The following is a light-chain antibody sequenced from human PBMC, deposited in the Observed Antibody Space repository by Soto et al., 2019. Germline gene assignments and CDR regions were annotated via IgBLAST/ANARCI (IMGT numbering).Light chain of an antibody. CDR2: EAS. Sequence: QSVLTQPASVSGSPGQSITISCTGTSRDVGSHNLVSWYQHFPGEVPKLIIFEASKRPSGVSTRFSGYKSGSTASLTISGLQAEDEADYSCCSFGGSGIYVFGTGTKGTVL. CDR1: SRDVGSHNL. J-gene: IGLJ1*01. V-gene: IGLV2-23*01. CDR3: CSFGGSGIYV.